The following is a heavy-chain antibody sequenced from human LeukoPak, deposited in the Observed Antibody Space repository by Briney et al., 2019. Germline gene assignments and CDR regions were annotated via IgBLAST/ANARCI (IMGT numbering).Heavy chain of an antibody. CDR1: GYTFTSYY. D-gene: IGHD4-17*01. CDR2: INPSGGST. J-gene: IGHJ4*02. CDR3: ARDGVFPMAPDYGDYERDGGFHY. V-gene: IGHV1-46*01. Sequence: ASVKLSCKASGYTFTSYYMHWVRQAPGQGLEWMGIINPSGGSTSYAQKFQGRVTMTRDTSTSTVYMELSSLRSEDTAVYYCARDGVFPMAPDYGDYERDGGFHYWGQGTLVTVSS.